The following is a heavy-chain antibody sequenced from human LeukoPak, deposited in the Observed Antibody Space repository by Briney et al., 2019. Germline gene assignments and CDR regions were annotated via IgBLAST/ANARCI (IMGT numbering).Heavy chain of an antibody. CDR3: ARDQGYNWYFDL. Sequence: GGSLRLSCAASGFTFSRYSMNWVRQAPGKGLEWVSYISKSSSTKYYADSVEGRFTISRDNAKNSLYLQMNSLRDEDTAVYYCARDQGYNWYFDLWGRGTLVTVSS. V-gene: IGHV3-48*02. D-gene: IGHD5-24*01. CDR1: GFTFSRYS. J-gene: IGHJ2*01. CDR2: ISKSSSTK.